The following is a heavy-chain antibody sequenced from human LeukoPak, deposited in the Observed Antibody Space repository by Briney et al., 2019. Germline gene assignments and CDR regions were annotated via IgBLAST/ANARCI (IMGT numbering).Heavy chain of an antibody. CDR2: ISSSSGTI. CDR3: ARGNVVVVPAAIPQDAFDI. V-gene: IGHV3-48*01. D-gene: IGHD2-2*01. J-gene: IGHJ3*02. Sequence: GGSLRLSCAASGFTFSSYSMNWVRQAPGKGLEWVSYISSSSGTIYYADSVKGRFTISRDNTKNSLYLQMNSLRAEDTAVYYCARGNVVVVPAAIPQDAFDIWGQGTMVTVSS. CDR1: GFTFSSYS.